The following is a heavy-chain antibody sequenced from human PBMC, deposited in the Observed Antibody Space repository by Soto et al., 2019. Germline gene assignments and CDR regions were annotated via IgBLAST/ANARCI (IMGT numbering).Heavy chain of an antibody. V-gene: IGHV3-74*01. J-gene: IGHJ4*02. CDR1: RFTFSSYW. Sequence: PGGSLRLSCAASRFTFSSYWMHWVRQAPGKGLVWVSRINSDGSSTSYADSVKGRFTISRDNAKNTLYLQMNSLRAEDTAVYYCARAYYDILTGYGNWGQGTLVTVS. CDR3: ARAYYDILTGYGN. CDR2: INSDGSST. D-gene: IGHD3-9*01.